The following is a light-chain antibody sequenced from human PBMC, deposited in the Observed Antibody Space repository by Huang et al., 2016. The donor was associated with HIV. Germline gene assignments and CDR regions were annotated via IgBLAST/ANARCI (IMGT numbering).Light chain of an antibody. J-gene: IGKJ1*01. CDR2: GPS. CDR3: QHYNNWPPSWT. V-gene: IGKV3-15*01. CDR1: QSVNNN. Sequence: EIMMAQSPATLSVSPGERATLSCRASQSVNNNLAWYQHKPGQTPRLLIYGPSTRATGIPARFSGSGSGTEFTLTISSLQSEDFAVYYCQHYNNWPPSWTFGQGTKVEIK.